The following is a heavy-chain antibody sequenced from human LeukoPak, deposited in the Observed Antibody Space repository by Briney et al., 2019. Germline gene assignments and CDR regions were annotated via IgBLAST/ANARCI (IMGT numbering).Heavy chain of an antibody. CDR2: FSSNGLYI. CDR1: GFTLSSYS. Sequence: GGSLRLSCAASGFTLSSYSMKWVRQAPGKGLEWVSSFSSNGLYIYYTDSVKGRFTNSRDNAKNSLYLQMNSLRAEDTAVYYCARVDTRGGAFDIWGQGTMVTVSS. CDR3: ARVDTRGGAFDI. D-gene: IGHD2-15*01. V-gene: IGHV3-21*01. J-gene: IGHJ3*02.